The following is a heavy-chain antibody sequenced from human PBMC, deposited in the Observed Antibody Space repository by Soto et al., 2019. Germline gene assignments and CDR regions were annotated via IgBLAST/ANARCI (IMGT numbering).Heavy chain of an antibody. CDR3: ARGRIAAAGRWFDP. J-gene: IGHJ5*02. CDR1: GFTFSSYS. V-gene: IGHV3-48*01. D-gene: IGHD6-13*01. Sequence: EVQLVESGGGLVQPGGSLRLSCAASGFTFSSYSMNWVRQAPGEGLEWVSYISSSSSTIYYEYSVKGRFTTSRNNAKNSLYLQMNSLGAKDPAVYYCARGRIAAAGRWFDPWGQGTLVSVSS. CDR2: ISSSSSTI.